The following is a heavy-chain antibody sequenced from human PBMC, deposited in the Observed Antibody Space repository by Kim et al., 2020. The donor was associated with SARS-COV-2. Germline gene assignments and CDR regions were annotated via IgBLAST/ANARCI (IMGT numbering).Heavy chain of an antibody. CDR3: AKPYGDYGEYYFDY. CDR2: IYSGGSST. D-gene: IGHD4-17*01. V-gene: IGHV3-23*03. Sequence: GGSLRLSCAASGFTFSSYAMSWVRQAPGKGLEWVSVIYSGGSSTYYADSVKGRFTISRDNSKNTLYLQMNSLRAEDTAVYYCAKPYGDYGEYYFDYWGQGTLVTVSS. J-gene: IGHJ4*02. CDR1: GFTFSSYA.